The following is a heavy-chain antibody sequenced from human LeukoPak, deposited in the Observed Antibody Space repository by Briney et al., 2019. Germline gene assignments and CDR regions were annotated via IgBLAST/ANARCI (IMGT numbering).Heavy chain of an antibody. CDR2: INPSGGST. V-gene: IGHV1-46*01. Sequence: GASVKVSCKASGYTFTSYAMNWVRQAPGQGLEWMGIINPSGGSTSYAQKFQGRVTMTRDMSTSTVYMELSSLRSEDTAVYYCARVPATYDSSGYYGNDAFDIWGQGTMVTVSS. D-gene: IGHD3-22*01. CDR3: ARVPATYDSSGYYGNDAFDI. J-gene: IGHJ3*02. CDR1: GYTFTSYA.